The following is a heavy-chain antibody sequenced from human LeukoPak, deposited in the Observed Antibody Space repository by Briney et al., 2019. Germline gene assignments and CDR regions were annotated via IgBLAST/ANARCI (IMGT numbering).Heavy chain of an antibody. CDR1: GFTFSSYW. D-gene: IGHD3-10*01. J-gene: IGHJ4*02. V-gene: IGHV3-74*01. Sequence: GESLRLSCAASGFTFSSYWMHWVRQAPGKGLVWVSRINNDGRDTSYVDSVKGRFTISRDNAKNTLYLQMNSLRAEDAAVYYCARYYGSGTYSLDNWGQGTLVTVSS. CDR2: INNDGRDT. CDR3: ARYYGSGTYSLDN.